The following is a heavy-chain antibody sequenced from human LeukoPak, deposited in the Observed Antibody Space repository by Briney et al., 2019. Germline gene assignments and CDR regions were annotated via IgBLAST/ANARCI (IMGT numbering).Heavy chain of an antibody. Sequence: GGSLRLSCAASGFTFSSYAMSWVRQAPGKGLEWVSAISGSGGSTYYADSVKGRFTISRDNSKNTLSLQMNSLRAEDTAVYYCAKDPGRVVVVVAANYFDYWGQGTLVTVSS. CDR1: GFTFSSYA. J-gene: IGHJ4*02. V-gene: IGHV3-23*01. D-gene: IGHD2-15*01. CDR2: ISGSGGST. CDR3: AKDPGRVVVVVAANYFDY.